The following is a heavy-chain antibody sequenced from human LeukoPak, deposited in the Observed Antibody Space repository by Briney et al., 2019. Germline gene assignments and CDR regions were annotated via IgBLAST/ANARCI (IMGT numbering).Heavy chain of an antibody. D-gene: IGHD3-10*01. CDR2: ILSSSSYI. J-gene: IGHJ4*02. CDR1: GFTFSSYS. V-gene: IGHV3-21*01. Sequence: GGSLRLSCAASGFTFSSYSMNWDRQAPGRGLEWVSFILSSSSYIYYADSVKGRFTISRDNAKNSLYLQMNSLRAEDTAVYYCARALGFGAYDYWGQGTLVTVSS. CDR3: ARALGFGAYDY.